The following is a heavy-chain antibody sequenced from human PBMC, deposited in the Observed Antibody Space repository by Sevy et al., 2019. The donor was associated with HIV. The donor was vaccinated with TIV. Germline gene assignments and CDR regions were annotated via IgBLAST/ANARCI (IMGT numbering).Heavy chain of an antibody. V-gene: IGHV3-33*01. D-gene: IGHD6-13*01. CDR2: IWYDGSNK. CDR3: ARSVRQLVHFFDY. Sequence: GGSLRLSCAASGFTFSSYGMHWVRQAPGKGLEWVAVIWYDGSNKYYADSVKGRFTIPRDNSKNTLYLQMNSLRAEDTAVYYCARSVRQLVHFFDYWGQGTLVTVSS. CDR1: GFTFSSYG. J-gene: IGHJ4*02.